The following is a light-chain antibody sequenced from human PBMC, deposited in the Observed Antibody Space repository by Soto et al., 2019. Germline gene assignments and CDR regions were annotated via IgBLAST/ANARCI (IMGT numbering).Light chain of an antibody. J-gene: IGKJ1*01. V-gene: IGKV1-39*01. Sequence: DIQMTQSASSLSASLGDRVTITWGASQSISSYLNWYQQKPGKAPKLLIYAASSLQSGVPSRFSGSLYGTDFNLTISSLQTEEFATYYCQQSYSTPWTFGQGTKVDIK. CDR2: AAS. CDR1: QSISSY. CDR3: QQSYSTPWT.